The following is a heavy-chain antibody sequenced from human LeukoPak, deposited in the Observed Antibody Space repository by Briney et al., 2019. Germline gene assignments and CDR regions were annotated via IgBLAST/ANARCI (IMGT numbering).Heavy chain of an antibody. CDR1: AFRLNAYN. V-gene: IGHV3-30-3*01. J-gene: IGHJ4*02. CDR2: ISYDGSNK. CDR3: ARDLMTTVTLDY. Sequence: GGSLRLSCAASAFRLNAYNMNWVRQAPGKGLEWVAVISYDGSNKYYADSVKGRFTISRDNSKNTLYLQMNSLRAEDTAVYYCARDLMTTVTLDYWGQGTLVTLSS. D-gene: IGHD4-17*01.